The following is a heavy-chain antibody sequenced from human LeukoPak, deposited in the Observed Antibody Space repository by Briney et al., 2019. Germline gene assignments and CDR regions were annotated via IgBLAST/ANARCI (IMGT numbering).Heavy chain of an antibody. Sequence: GGSLRLSCAASGFTFSSYSMNWVRQAPGKGLEWVAYISGSSSTIYYADSVKGRFTISRDNAKNSLYLQMDSLRAEDTAVYYCAREINCNVFDYWGQGTLVTVSS. CDR1: GFTFSSYS. CDR3: AREINCNVFDY. J-gene: IGHJ4*02. D-gene: IGHD1-20*01. V-gene: IGHV3-48*04. CDR2: ISGSSSTI.